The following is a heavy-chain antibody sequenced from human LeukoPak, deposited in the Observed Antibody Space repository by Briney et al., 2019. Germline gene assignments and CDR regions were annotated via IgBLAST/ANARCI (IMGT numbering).Heavy chain of an antibody. V-gene: IGHV3-23*01. D-gene: IGHD7-27*01. CDR2: ITGSGGTT. CDR1: GFTFGDYA. J-gene: IGHJ4*02. CDR3: AKDGNWARFEN. Sequence: GGSLRLSCTASGFTFGDYAMSWVRQAPGKVLEWVSGITGSGGTTYYADSVKGRFTISRDNSKNTLYLQMNSPRAEDTAAYYCAKDGNWARFENWGQGTLVTVSS.